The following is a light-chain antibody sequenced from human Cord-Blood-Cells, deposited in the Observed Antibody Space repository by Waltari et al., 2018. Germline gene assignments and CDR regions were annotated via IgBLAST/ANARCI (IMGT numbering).Light chain of an antibody. CDR3: QQSYSTPLT. J-gene: IGKJ4*01. CDR1: QSISSY. CDR2: AAS. Sequence: DIQMTQSPSSLSASVGDRVTITCRASQSISSYLNWYQQKPGKAPKLLIYAASSLQSGVPSRFRGSGSGTDFTLTINRPQPEDFATYYCQQSYSTPLTFGGGTKVEIK. V-gene: IGKV1-39*01.